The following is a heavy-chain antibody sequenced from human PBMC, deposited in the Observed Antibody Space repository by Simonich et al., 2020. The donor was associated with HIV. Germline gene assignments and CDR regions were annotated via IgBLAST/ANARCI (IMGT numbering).Heavy chain of an antibody. CDR2: INHRGST. J-gene: IGHJ4*02. CDR3: ARRRVTNGYFDY. CDR1: GGSFSAYY. Sequence: QVQLQQWGAGLLKPSETLSLTCAVYGGSFSAYYWSWVRQPPGKGLEWIGEINHRGSTNYNPSLKSRVTIALDTSKNQFSLKLSSVTAADTAVYYCARRRVTNGYFDYWGQGTLVTVSA. V-gene: IGHV4-34*01. D-gene: IGHD2-21*02.